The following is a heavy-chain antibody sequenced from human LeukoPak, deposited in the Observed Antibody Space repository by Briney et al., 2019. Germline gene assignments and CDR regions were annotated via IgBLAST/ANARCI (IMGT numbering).Heavy chain of an antibody. Sequence: GASVKVSCKASGYTFTDSYMHWVRQAPGQGLEWMGWINPNTGGTNYEQKFQGRVTMTRDTSISTAYMELSRLRSDDTAVYYCAKNTGLPGYSYYYGMDVWGQGTTVTVSS. J-gene: IGHJ6*02. CDR1: GYTFTDSY. V-gene: IGHV1-2*02. CDR3: AKNTGLPGYSYYYGMDV. D-gene: IGHD2-15*01. CDR2: INPNTGGT.